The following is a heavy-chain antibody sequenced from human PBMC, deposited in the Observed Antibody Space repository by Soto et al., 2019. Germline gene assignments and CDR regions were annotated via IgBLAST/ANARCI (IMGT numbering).Heavy chain of an antibody. V-gene: IGHV3-15*01. CDR1: GFPFIKAW. CDR2: IKTKSDGETT. D-gene: IGHD2-15*01. CDR3: TTGIKVT. J-gene: IGHJ5*02. Sequence: QLVESGGGLVQPGGSLRLSCAASGFPFIKAWMSWVRQAPGKGLEWIGRIKTKSDGETTDYITPVKGRFTISRDDSKNTVYLQMNSLKTEDTAVYYCTTGIKVTWGQGTLVTVSS.